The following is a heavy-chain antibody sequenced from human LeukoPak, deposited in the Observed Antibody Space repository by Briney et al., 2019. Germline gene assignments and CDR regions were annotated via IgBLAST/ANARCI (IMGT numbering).Heavy chain of an antibody. J-gene: IGHJ6*03. CDR3: AREYSYGSYYYYYMDV. V-gene: IGHV4-39*07. Sequence: SETLSLTCTVSGGSISSSSYYWGWIRQPPGKGLEWIGSIYYSGSTYYNPSLKSRVTISVDTSKNRFSLKLSSVTAADTAVYYCAREYSYGSYYYYYMDVWGKGTTVTVSS. CDR1: GGSISSSSYY. CDR2: IYYSGST. D-gene: IGHD5-18*01.